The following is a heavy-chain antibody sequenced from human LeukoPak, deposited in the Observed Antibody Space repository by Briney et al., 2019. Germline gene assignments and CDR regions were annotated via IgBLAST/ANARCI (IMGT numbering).Heavy chain of an antibody. J-gene: IGHJ4*02. Sequence: GGSLRLSCAASGFTFSSCSMNWVRQAPGKGLEWVSSISSSSSYIYYADSVKGRFTISRDNAKNSLYLQMNSLRAEDTAVYYCARSVAAAGIVPRIDYWGQGTLVTVSS. D-gene: IGHD6-13*01. CDR2: ISSSSSYI. CDR3: ARSVAAAGIVPRIDY. CDR1: GFTFSSCS. V-gene: IGHV3-21*01.